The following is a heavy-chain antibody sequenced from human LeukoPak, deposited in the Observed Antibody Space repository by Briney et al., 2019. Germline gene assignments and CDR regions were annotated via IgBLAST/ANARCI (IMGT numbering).Heavy chain of an antibody. CDR3: AKDAIRGKGIYDAFDI. D-gene: IGHD3-10*01. V-gene: IGHV3-23*01. CDR2: IGNTET. Sequence: GGSLRLACAVYGFTFDTYAMSWVRQAPGKGLEWVSPIGNTETYYADSAQGRFTISRDNSQNTLYLLMTSEEAEDTALYFGAKDAIRGKGIYDAFDIWGQGTRVTVS. J-gene: IGHJ3*02. CDR1: GFTFDTYA.